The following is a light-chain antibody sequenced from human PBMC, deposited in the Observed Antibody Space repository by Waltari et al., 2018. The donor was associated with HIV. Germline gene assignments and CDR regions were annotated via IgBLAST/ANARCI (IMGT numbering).Light chain of an antibody. CDR3: YAAADNKAI. CDR1: ILAEKY. V-gene: IGLV3-27*01. J-gene: IGLJ2*01. CDR2: KDT. Sequence: SYGLTQPFSVSVSPGQTARITCPGDILAEKYARRVQQTPGQAPVLVMFKDTERPSGIPERFSGSTSGITITLTIIGAQVEDEADYYCYAAADNKAIFGGGTKLTVL.